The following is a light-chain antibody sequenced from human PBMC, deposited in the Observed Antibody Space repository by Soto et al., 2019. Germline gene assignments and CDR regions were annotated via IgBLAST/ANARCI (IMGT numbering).Light chain of an antibody. Sequence: SALTQPASVSGSPGQSITFSCTGTSSDIGVYNYVSWCQQHPGKAPKLMIYEVNNRPSGVSNRFSGSKSGNTASLTISGLQAEDEADYYCSSYTTSNTYVFGTGTKVTVL. V-gene: IGLV2-14*01. CDR3: SSYTTSNTYV. J-gene: IGLJ1*01. CDR2: EVN. CDR1: SSDIGVYNY.